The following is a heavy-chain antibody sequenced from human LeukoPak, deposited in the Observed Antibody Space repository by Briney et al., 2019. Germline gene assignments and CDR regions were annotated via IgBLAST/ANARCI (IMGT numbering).Heavy chain of an antibody. CDR1: GFSFSDYY. J-gene: IGHJ3*01. CDR2: FSGSGGHI. D-gene: IGHD3-3*01. Sequence: RGSLRLSCVASGFSFSDYYMHWIRQAPGKGLEWVSFFSGSGGHIYYAESVKGRFTISRDNAKNSLYLQMDSLRVDDTAMYYCAREWSAFDFWGQGTMVTVSS. CDR3: AREWSAFDF. V-gene: IGHV3-11*01.